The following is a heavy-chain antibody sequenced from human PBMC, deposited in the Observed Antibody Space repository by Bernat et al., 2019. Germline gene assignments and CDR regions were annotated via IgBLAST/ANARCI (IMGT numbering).Heavy chain of an antibody. V-gene: IGHV6-1*01. D-gene: IGHD1/OR15-1a*01. CDR1: GDSVSSNSVG. Sequence: QVLVQQSGPGLVRPSETLSLTCTISGDSVSSNSVGWNWIRQLPSRGLEWLARTYYRSQWYSDYAVSVRRRVIIKPDTSKKQFSLQLTSVTPEDTALYYWVRWHNDAAHFDWWGQGTLVTVSS. CDR3: VRWHNDAAHFDW. J-gene: IGHJ4*02. CDR2: TYYRSQWYS.